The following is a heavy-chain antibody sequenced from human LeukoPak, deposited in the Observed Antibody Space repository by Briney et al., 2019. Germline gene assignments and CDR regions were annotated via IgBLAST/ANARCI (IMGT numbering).Heavy chain of an antibody. V-gene: IGHV4-39*01. CDR1: GGSISSSSYY. Sequence: SETLSLTCTVSGGSISSSSYYWGWIRQPPGKGLEWIGSIYYSGSTYYNPSLKSRVTISVDTSKNQFSLKLSSVTAADTAVYYCARLPRRYYYDSSGFQHWGQGTLATVSS. J-gene: IGHJ1*01. D-gene: IGHD3-22*01. CDR2: IYYSGST. CDR3: ARLPRRYYYDSSGFQH.